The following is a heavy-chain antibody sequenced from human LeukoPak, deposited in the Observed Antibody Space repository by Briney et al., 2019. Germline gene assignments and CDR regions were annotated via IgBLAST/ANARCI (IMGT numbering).Heavy chain of an antibody. CDR2: ISSSSTI. CDR1: GFTFSSYS. D-gene: IGHD5-12*01. Sequence: GGSLRLSCAASGFTFSSYSMIWVRQAPGKGLEWVSYISSSSTIYSADSVKGRFTISRDNAKNSLYLQMNSLRDEDTAVYYCARSGSGYGKDFDYWGQGTLVTVSS. J-gene: IGHJ4*02. V-gene: IGHV3-48*02. CDR3: ARSGSGYGKDFDY.